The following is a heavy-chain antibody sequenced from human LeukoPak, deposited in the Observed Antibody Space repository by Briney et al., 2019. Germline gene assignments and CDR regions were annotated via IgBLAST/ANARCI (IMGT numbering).Heavy chain of an antibody. D-gene: IGHD6-13*01. CDR2: LYYGGNT. V-gene: IGHV4-59*01. J-gene: IGHJ4*02. Sequence: SETLSLTCTVSGASISTNYWSWIRQPPGRGLEWIGYLYYGGNTKYNPSLKSRVTMSVDTSKNQLSLRLSSVTAADTAVYYCATAASSWSFDYWGQGTLVAVSS. CDR1: GASISTNY. CDR3: ATAASSWSFDY.